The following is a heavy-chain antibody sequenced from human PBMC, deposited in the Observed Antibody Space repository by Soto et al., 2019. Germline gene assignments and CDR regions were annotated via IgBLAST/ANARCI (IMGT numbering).Heavy chain of an antibody. CDR2: IYYSGST. D-gene: IGHD3-22*01. CDR3: AREPRARDSSGYYLDAFDI. CDR1: GGSISSGGYY. V-gene: IGHV4-61*08. J-gene: IGHJ3*02. Sequence: KPSETLSLTCTVSGGSISSGGYYWSWIRQHPGKGLEWIGYIYYSGSTNYNPSLKSRVTISVDTSKNQFSLKLSSVTAADTAVYYCAREPRARDSSGYYLDAFDIWGQGTMVTVSS.